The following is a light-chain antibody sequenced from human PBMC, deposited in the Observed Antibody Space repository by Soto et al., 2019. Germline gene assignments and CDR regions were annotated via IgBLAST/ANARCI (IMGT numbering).Light chain of an antibody. CDR2: DVS. CDR3: SSYTASSTSHVV. Sequence: QSALTQPASVSGSPGQSITISCTGTSSDVGGYNFVSWYQQHPGKVPKLMIYDVSNRPSGVSNRFSGSKSGNTASLTISGLQAEDEADYYCSSYTASSTSHVVFGGGTKVTVL. V-gene: IGLV2-14*01. J-gene: IGLJ2*01. CDR1: SSDVGGYNF.